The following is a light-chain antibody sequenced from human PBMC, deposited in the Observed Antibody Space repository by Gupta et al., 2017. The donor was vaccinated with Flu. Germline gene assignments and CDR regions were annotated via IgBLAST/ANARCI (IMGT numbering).Light chain of an antibody. CDR2: EVT. V-gene: IGLV2-8*01. CDR1: SNDVGGYDY. Sequence: QSALTQPPSASGSPGQSVTISCTGTSNDVGGYDYVSWYLQHPGKAPRLIIYEVTKRPSGVPDRFSGSKSDNTASLTVSGLQAEDEADYYCSSNTDRNTVVFGGGTRLTVL. J-gene: IGLJ3*02. CDR3: SSNTDRNTVV.